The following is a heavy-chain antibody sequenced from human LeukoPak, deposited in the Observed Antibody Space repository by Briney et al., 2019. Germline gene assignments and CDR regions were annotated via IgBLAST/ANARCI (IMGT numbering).Heavy chain of an antibody. CDR3: ARAGYSSGPYYYYYGMDV. Sequence: PSGSLTLTCAASGGSFSSSNWWRWGHAPPGKGLEWVGVIYHSGSTNYNPSLKSRVTISLDKSKNQFSLKLSSVTAADTAVYYCARAGYSSGPYYYYYGMDVWGKGTTVTVSS. J-gene: IGHJ6*04. D-gene: IGHD6-19*01. V-gene: IGHV4-4*02. CDR2: IYHSGST. CDR1: GGSFSSSNW.